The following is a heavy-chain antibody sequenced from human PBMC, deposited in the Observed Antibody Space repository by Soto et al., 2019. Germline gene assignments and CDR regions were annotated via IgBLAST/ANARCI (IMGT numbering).Heavy chain of an antibody. Sequence: EVQLVESGGGLVQPGGSLRLSGEASGFTFSGGWMHWVRQAPGKGLVWVSRINGDGSGTSYADFVKGRFTISRDDAKNTLFLQMNGLRAEDTAVYYCARGIFGSGTANDYWGQGTLVTVSS. CDR2: INGDGSGT. CDR3: ARGIFGSGTANDY. D-gene: IGHD3-10*01. J-gene: IGHJ4*02. CDR1: GFTFSGGW. V-gene: IGHV3-74*01.